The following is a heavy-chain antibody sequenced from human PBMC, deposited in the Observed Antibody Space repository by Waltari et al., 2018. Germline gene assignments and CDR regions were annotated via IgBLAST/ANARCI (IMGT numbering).Heavy chain of an antibody. CDR2: IRYDGSNK. V-gene: IGHV3-30*02. D-gene: IGHD3-10*01. CDR3: AKELSGSLVDYYYYYYIDV. Sequence: QVQLVESGGGVVQPGGSLRLSCAASGFTFSSYGMHCVRQAPGKGLEWVASIRYDGSNKYYADCVKGRFTISRDNSKNTLYLQMNSLRAEDTAVYYCAKELSGSLVDYYYYYYIDVWGKGTTVTVSS. J-gene: IGHJ6*03. CDR1: GFTFSSYG.